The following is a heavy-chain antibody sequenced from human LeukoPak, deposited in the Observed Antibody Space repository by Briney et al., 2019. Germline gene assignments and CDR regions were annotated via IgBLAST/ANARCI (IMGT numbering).Heavy chain of an antibody. CDR1: GFTFSSYA. Sequence: GGSLRLSCAASGFTFSSYAMSWVRQAPGKGLEWVPAISGSGGSTYYADSVKGRFTISRDNSKNTLYLQMNSLRAEDTAVYYCAKEHSYGWPYYYYGMDVWGQGTTVTVSS. CDR2: ISGSGGST. V-gene: IGHV3-23*01. CDR3: AKEHSYGWPYYYYGMDV. D-gene: IGHD5-18*01. J-gene: IGHJ6*02.